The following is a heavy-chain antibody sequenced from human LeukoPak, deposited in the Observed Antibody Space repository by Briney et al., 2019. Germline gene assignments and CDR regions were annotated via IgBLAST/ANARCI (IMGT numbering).Heavy chain of an antibody. CDR3: AREGVSIAAADYYYYYGMDV. D-gene: IGHD6-13*01. J-gene: IGHJ6*02. CDR1: GXTFSSYS. Sequence: GGSLRLSCAASGXTFSSYSMNWVRQAPGKGLEWVSSISSSSSYIYYADSVKGRFTISRDNAKNSLYLQMNSLRAEDTAVYYCAREGVSIAAADYYYYYGMDVWGQGTTVTVSS. V-gene: IGHV3-21*01. CDR2: ISSSSSYI.